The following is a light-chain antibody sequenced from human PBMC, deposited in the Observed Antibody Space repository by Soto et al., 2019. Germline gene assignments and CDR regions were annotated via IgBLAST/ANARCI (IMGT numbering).Light chain of an antibody. CDR1: ESVSRN. CDR2: GAS. V-gene: IGKV3D-15*01. J-gene: IGKJ4*01. CDR3: QQYNNWPVT. Sequence: EVVMTQSPATLSVSPGERATLSCRASESVSRNLAWYQQKPGQTPRLLIHGASTRATGIAARFSGSGSGTEFTLTISGLQSEDFATYYCQQYNNWPVTFGGGTKVDIK.